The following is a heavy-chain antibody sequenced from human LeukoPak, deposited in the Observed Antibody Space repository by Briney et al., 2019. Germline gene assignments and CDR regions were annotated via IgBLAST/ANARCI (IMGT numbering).Heavy chain of an antibody. CDR1: GFTSGDYA. J-gene: IGHJ4*02. CDR2: ISSKAYGGTT. D-gene: IGHD6-19*01. CDR3: TRSLGSGWYIDY. Sequence: GGSLRLSCTASGFTSGDYALSWFRQAPGKGLEWVSFISSKAYGGTTKYAASARGRFTISRDYSKAIAYLQMDSLKTEDTGMYYCTRSLGSGWYIDYWGQGTLVTVSS. V-gene: IGHV3-49*03.